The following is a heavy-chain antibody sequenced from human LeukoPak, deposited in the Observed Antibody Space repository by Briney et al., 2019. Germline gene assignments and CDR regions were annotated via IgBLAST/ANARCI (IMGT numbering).Heavy chain of an antibody. J-gene: IGHJ5*02. D-gene: IGHD3-3*01. Sequence: SETLSLTCTVSGGSISSSSYYWGWIRQPPGKGLEWIGSIYYSGSTYYNPSLKSRVTISVDTSKNQFSLKLSSVTAADTAVYYCARAPPYYDFWSAYRSYFDPWGQGTLVTVSS. CDR2: IYYSGST. CDR1: GGSISSSSYY. V-gene: IGHV4-39*07. CDR3: ARAPPYYDFWSAYRSYFDP.